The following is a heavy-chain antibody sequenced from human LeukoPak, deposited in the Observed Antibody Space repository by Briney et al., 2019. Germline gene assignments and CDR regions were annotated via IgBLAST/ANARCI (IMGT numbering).Heavy chain of an antibody. CDR3: ARDSYSDYDYSYYYYMDV. V-gene: IGHV1-2*02. D-gene: IGHD5-12*01. CDR1: GYTFTGYY. J-gene: IGHJ6*03. Sequence: ASVKVSCKASGYTFTGYYMHWVRQAPGQGLEWMGWINPNSGGTNYAQKFQGRVTMTRDTSISTAYMELSRLRSDDTAVYYCARDSYSDYDYSYYYYMDVWGKGTTVTISS. CDR2: INPNSGGT.